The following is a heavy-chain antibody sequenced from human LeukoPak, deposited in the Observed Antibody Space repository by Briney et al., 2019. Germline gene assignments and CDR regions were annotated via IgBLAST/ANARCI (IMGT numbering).Heavy chain of an antibody. Sequence: PGGSLRLSCAAPGFTFSNYEMNWVRQAPGKGLEWVSYVSTGGSTIYYADSVKGRFTVSRDKAKNSLYLQMNSLRAEDTAVYYCARDTTDDYGDYYFDYWGQGTLVTVSS. D-gene: IGHD4-17*01. CDR3: ARDTTDDYGDYYFDY. V-gene: IGHV3-48*03. J-gene: IGHJ4*02. CDR1: GFTFSNYE. CDR2: VSTGGSTI.